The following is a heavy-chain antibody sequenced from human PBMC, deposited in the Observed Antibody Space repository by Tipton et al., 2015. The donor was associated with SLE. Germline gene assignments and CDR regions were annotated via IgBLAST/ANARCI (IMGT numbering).Heavy chain of an antibody. V-gene: IGHV4-30-4*01. Sequence: TLSLTCTVSGGSISSGDYYWSWIRQPPGKGLEWIGYIYYSGSTYYNPSLKSRVTISVDTSKNQFSLKLSSVTAADTAVYYCARDSDGGNSGGPFDYWGQGTLVTVSS. CDR3: ARDSDGGNSGGPFDY. J-gene: IGHJ4*02. CDR1: GGSISSGDYY. D-gene: IGHD4-23*01. CDR2: IYYSGST.